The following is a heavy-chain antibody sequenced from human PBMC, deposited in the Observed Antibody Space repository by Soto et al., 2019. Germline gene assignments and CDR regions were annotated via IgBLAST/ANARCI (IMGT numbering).Heavy chain of an antibody. Sequence: GGSLRLSCAACGFTFSSYWMHWVRQAPGKGLVWVSRINSDGSSTSYADSVKGRFTISRDNAKNTLYLQMNSLRAEDTAVYYCARYCSGGSCYWAFDIWGQGTMVTVSS. J-gene: IGHJ3*02. V-gene: IGHV3-74*01. CDR2: INSDGSST. D-gene: IGHD2-15*01. CDR1: GFTFSSYW. CDR3: ARYCSGGSCYWAFDI.